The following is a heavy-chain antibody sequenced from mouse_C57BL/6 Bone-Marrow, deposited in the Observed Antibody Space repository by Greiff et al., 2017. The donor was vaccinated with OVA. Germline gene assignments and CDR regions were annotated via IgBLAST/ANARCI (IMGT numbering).Heavy chain of an antibody. Sequence: LQESGPELVKPGASVKISCKASGYAFSSSWMNWVKQRPGKGLEWIGRIYPGDGDTNYNGKFKGKATLTADKSSSTAYMQLSSLTSEDSAVYFCARDDSNHYFDYWGQGTTLTVSS. CDR2: IYPGDGDT. V-gene: IGHV1-82*01. D-gene: IGHD2-5*01. CDR1: GYAFSSSW. J-gene: IGHJ2*01. CDR3: ARDDSNHYFDY.